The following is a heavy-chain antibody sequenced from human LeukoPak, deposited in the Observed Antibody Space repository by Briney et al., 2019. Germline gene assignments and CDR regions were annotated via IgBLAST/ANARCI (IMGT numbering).Heavy chain of an antibody. CDR3: AKPPTSVWGRYRNNYLDS. CDR1: GLTFSSFA. V-gene: IGHV3-23*01. Sequence: LAGGSLRLSCLASGLTFSSFAMTWVGQAPGKGPEGGAAITSSGPTTFDSDALQGRFTLSRDKSNNLLSLHITNLRVDDTAVYYCAKPPTSVWGRYRNNYLDSWGQGILVSVS. CDR2: ITSSGPTT. J-gene: IGHJ5*01. D-gene: IGHD3-16*02.